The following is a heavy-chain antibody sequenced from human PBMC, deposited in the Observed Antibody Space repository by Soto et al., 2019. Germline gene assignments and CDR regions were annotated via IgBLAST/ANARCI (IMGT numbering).Heavy chain of an antibody. CDR2: MNPGSGDT. D-gene: IGHD3-10*01. CDR1: GYTFTNND. Sequence: QVQLVQSGAEVKKPGASVKVSCKASGYTFTNNDVSWVRQATGQGLEWMAWMNPGSGDTGYAQKFQGRVTMTRDISIATAYMGLSSLRSDDTAIYYCATMATFGSLNWFDPWGQGTLVTVSS. CDR3: ATMATFGSLNWFDP. J-gene: IGHJ5*02. V-gene: IGHV1-8*01.